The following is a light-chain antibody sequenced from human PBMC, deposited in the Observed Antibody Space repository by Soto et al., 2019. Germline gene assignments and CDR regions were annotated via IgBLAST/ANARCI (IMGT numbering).Light chain of an antibody. V-gene: IGKV3-15*01. Sequence: EIVMTQSPATLSVSPGERVTLSCRASESVSSSIAWYQQRTGQAPRLLIDGASTRATGIPARFSGSGSGTEFTLTISSLQSEDVAIYYCQQYNKWRTFGQGTKVEIK. CDR3: QQYNKWRT. J-gene: IGKJ1*01. CDR1: ESVSSS. CDR2: GAS.